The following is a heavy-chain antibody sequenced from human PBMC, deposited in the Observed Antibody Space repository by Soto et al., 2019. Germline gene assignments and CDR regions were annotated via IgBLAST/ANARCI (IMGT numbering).Heavy chain of an antibody. Sequence: QVQLVESGGGVVQPGRALRLSCAASGFTFSSYGMRWVRQAPGKGLEWVAVLWFDGSNKYYADSVKGRFTISRDNSKNTLYLQMNSLRAEDTAVYYCARDRVYRGYDSPRYYYGMDVWGRGTTVTVSS. J-gene: IGHJ6*02. CDR2: LWFDGSNK. D-gene: IGHD5-12*01. CDR3: ARDRVYRGYDSPRYYYGMDV. CDR1: GFTFSSYG. V-gene: IGHV3-33*01.